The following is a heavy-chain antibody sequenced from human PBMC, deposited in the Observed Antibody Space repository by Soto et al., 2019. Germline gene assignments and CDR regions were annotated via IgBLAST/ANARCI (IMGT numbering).Heavy chain of an antibody. D-gene: IGHD2-21*01. Sequence: SETLSLTCTVSAGSISSSGYYWGWIRQPPGNGLEWVGSLYYSGNTYYNPSLKSRGTMSIDTSKSQFSLQLRSLTAADTAVYYCAKHRDYDGMEVWGQGTAVTVSS. CDR1: AGSISSSGYY. V-gene: IGHV4-39*01. J-gene: IGHJ6*02. CDR3: AKHRDYDGMEV. CDR2: LYYSGNT.